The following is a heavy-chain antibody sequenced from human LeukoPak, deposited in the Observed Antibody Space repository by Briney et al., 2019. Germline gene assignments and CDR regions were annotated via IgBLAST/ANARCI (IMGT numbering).Heavy chain of an antibody. CDR1: GFTFNIAW. Sequence: PGGSLRLSCAASGFTFNIAWMSWVRQAPGKGLEWLSYIRSSGSPIYYADSVKGRFTISRDNGKNSLYLQMDDLRAEDTAVYYCASLYGGNLYSGLDVWGQGTTVTVSS. J-gene: IGHJ6*02. D-gene: IGHD4-23*01. CDR2: IRSSGSPI. CDR3: ASLYGGNLYSGLDV. V-gene: IGHV3-48*03.